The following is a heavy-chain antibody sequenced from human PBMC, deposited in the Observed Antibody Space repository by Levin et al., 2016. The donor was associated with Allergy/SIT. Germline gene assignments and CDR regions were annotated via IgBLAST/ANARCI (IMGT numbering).Heavy chain of an antibody. CDR3: ARDRVGYFDY. Sequence: GESLKISCAASGFTFSNYAMSWVRQAPGKGLEWVSAISGSGDSTYYTDSVKGRFTISRDDSKNTLYLLMNSLRAGDTAVYYCARDRVGYFDYWGQGTLVTVSP. D-gene: IGHD1-26*01. CDR1: GFTFSNYA. V-gene: IGHV3-23*01. J-gene: IGHJ4*02. CDR2: ISGSGDST.